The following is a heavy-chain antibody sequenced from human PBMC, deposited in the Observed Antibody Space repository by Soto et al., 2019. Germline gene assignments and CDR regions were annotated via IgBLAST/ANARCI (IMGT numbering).Heavy chain of an antibody. CDR2: FSGSGDST. Sequence: GSLRLSCAASGFTFGSYALNWVRQAPGKGPEWVSGFSGSGDSTYYADSVKGRFTISRDNSGNTLYLQMDSLRAEDTAVYYCAKGYRFDPWGQGTLVTVSS. D-gene: IGHD1-20*01. CDR3: AKGYRFDP. V-gene: IGHV3-23*01. CDR1: GFTFGSYA. J-gene: IGHJ5*02.